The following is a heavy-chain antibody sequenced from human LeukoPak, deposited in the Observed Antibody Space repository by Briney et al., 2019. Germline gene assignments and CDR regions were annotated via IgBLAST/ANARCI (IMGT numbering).Heavy chain of an antibody. J-gene: IGHJ4*02. V-gene: IGHV1-18*01. Sequence: ASVTVSCKASGYTFTNYSLNWVRQAPGQGLEWMGWISAYNNNTKYAQKFQGRVTMTTDTSTNTAYMELRSLRSDDTAVYYCARDPDGARDFDYWGQGTLVTVSS. CDR3: ARDPDGARDFDY. CDR2: ISAYNNNT. CDR1: GYTFTNYS. D-gene: IGHD4/OR15-4a*01.